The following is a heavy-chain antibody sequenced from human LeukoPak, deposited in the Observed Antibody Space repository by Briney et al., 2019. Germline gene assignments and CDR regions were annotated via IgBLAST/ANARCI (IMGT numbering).Heavy chain of an antibody. CDR2: INHSGST. CDR3: ARGGVVVAASFDY. J-gene: IGHJ4*02. CDR1: GGSFSGYY. V-gene: IGHV4-34*01. D-gene: IGHD2-15*01. Sequence: SETLSLTCAVYGGSFSGYYWSWIRQPPGKGLEWIGEINHSGSTNYNPSLKSRVTISVDTSKNQFSLKLSSVTAADTAVYYCARGGVVVAASFDYWGQGTLVTVSS.